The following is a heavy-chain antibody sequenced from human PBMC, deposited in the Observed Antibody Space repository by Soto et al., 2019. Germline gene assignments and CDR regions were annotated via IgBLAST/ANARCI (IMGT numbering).Heavy chain of an antibody. Sequence: ASVKVSCKASGYTFTSYAMHWVRQAPGQRLEWMGWINAGNGNTKYSQKFQGRVTITADESTSTAYMELSSLRSEDTAVYYCARDRGGSWNYGMDVWGQGTTVTVS. V-gene: IGHV1-3*01. CDR1: GYTFTSYA. D-gene: IGHD2-15*01. CDR3: ARDRGGSWNYGMDV. J-gene: IGHJ6*02. CDR2: INAGNGNT.